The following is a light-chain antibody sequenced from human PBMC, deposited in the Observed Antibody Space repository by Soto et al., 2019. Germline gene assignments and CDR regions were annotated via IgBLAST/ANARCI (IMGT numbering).Light chain of an antibody. V-gene: IGLV1-40*01. CDR3: GTWDSSLSAWV. Sequence: QSVLTQPPSVSGAPGQRVIISCTGSSSNIGAGNDVQWYQQLPGTAPKLLIYGNNNRPSGVPDRFSGSKSGTSASLAITGLQAEDEADYYCGTWDSSLSAWVFGGGTKLTVL. CDR1: SSNIGAGND. J-gene: IGLJ3*02. CDR2: GNN.